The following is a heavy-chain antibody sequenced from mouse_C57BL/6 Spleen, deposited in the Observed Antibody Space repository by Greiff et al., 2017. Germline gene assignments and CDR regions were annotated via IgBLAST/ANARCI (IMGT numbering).Heavy chain of an antibody. J-gene: IGHJ3*01. V-gene: IGHV1-54*01. CDR2: INPGSGGT. D-gene: IGHD3-2*02. Sequence: QVQLQQSGAELVRPGTSVKVSCKASGYAFTNYLIEWVKQRPGQGLEWIGVINPGSGGTNYNEKFKGKATLTADKSSSTAYMQLSSLTSEDSAVYFCAVDSSGTDWCAYWGQGTLVTVSA. CDR3: AVDSSGTDWCAY. CDR1: GYAFTNYL.